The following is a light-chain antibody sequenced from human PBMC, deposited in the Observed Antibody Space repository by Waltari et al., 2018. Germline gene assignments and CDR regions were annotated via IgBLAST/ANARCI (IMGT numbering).Light chain of an antibody. Sequence: QSVLTQAPSASGTPGQRVIISCAGSSSNIGSNNVDWYQQLPGTAPKLLIYTNNYRPPWVPDRFSGSKSGTSASLAIGGLQSEDEADYFCAAWDDSLNGVVFAGGTKLTVL. CDR1: SSNIGSNN. J-gene: IGLJ2*01. V-gene: IGLV1-44*01. CDR2: TNN. CDR3: AAWDDSLNGVV.